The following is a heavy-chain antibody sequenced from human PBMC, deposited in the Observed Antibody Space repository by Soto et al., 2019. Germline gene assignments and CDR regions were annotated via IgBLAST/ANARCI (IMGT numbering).Heavy chain of an antibody. CDR1: NETLTTYG. V-gene: IGHV1-18*01. CDR3: ARDSSSSGYYYGMDV. D-gene: IGHD6-6*01. J-gene: IGHJ6*02. CDR2: VSGYSGHS. Sequence: QFHLVQSGAEVKKPGASVKVSCKASNETLTTYGISWVRQAPGQGLEWMGWVSGYSGHSSSAQEFQDRVIMTTDTSTNTAYMELRSLTSDDSAVYFCARDSSSSGYYYGMDVWGQGTTVTVSS.